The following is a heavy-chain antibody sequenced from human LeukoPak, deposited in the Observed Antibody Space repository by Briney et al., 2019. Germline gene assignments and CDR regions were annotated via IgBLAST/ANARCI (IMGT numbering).Heavy chain of an antibody. J-gene: IGHJ2*01. V-gene: IGHV4-59*01. Sequence: PSETLSLTCTVSGGSISSYYWSWIRQPPGKGLECIGHIYYSRSTNYNPSLKSRVTISVDTSKNQFSVKLSSVTAADTSVFFCKQGRAYDILTGYYSGWYFDLWGRGTLVTVSS. CDR3: KQGRAYDILTGYYSGWYFDL. CDR2: IYYSRST. D-gene: IGHD3-9*01. CDR1: GGSISSYY.